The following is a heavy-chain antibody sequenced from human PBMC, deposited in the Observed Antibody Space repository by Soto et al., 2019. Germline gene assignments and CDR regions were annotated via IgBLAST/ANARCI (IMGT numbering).Heavy chain of an antibody. J-gene: IGHJ4*02. CDR3: AREVLSLERAIDY. CDR2: INQDGSEK. Sequence: EVQLVESGGRLVQPGESLRLSCAASGFTSSRYWMSWVRQAPGEGLGWVANINQDGSEKYYVDSVKGRFTISRDNAKNSLYLQMDSLRAEDTAVYYWAREVLSLERAIDYWGQGTLVTVSS. V-gene: IGHV3-7*03. D-gene: IGHD3-16*01. CDR1: GFTSSRYW.